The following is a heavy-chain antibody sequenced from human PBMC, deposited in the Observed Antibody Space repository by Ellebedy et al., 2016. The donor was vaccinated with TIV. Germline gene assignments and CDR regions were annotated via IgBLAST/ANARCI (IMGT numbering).Heavy chain of an antibody. J-gene: IGHJ6*02. V-gene: IGHV3-21*01. CDR2: ITSSSSYI. Sequence: GESLKISCAASGFTFSNYSMNWLRPAPGKGLEWVSSITSSSSYIYYADYVKGRFTISRDNAKNSLYLQMNSMRAEDTAVYYCARDGKYYDSGSYSVYGMDVWGQGTTVTVSS. CDR1: GFTFSNYS. D-gene: IGHD3-10*01. CDR3: ARDGKYYDSGSYSVYGMDV.